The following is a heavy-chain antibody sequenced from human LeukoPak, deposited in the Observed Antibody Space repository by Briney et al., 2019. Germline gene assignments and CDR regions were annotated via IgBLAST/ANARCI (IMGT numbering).Heavy chain of an antibody. Sequence: ASVKVSCKASGYMFTTYNMFWVRQAPGQGLEWMGIINPSGGSTSHAQKFQGRVTMTRDTSTSTVYMELSSLRSEDTAVYYCARLVAARSMPFDYWGQGTLVTVSS. CDR2: INPSGGST. CDR3: ARLVAARSMPFDY. D-gene: IGHD6-6*01. J-gene: IGHJ4*02. V-gene: IGHV1-46*01. CDR1: GYMFTTYN.